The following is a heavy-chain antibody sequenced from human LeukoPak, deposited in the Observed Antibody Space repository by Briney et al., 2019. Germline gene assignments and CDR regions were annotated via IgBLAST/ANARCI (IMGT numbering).Heavy chain of an antibody. J-gene: IGHJ5*02. CDR2: IYPGDSNT. V-gene: IGHV5-51*01. CDR1: RYSFTNYW. Sequence: GESLKISCKDSRYSFTNYWIGWVRQMPGKGLEWMGIIYPGDSNTTYSPSFQGQVTISAGKSISTAYLQWSSLKASDTAIYYCAKRPGRHAPWVSWGQGTLVTVSS. D-gene: IGHD1-1*01. CDR3: AKRPGRHAPWVS.